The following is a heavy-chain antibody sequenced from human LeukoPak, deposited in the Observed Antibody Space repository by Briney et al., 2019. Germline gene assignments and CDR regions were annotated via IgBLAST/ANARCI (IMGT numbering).Heavy chain of an antibody. CDR3: ARAPLTVTIFGVVSSVGWFDP. CDR1: GGSFSGYY. V-gene: IGHV4-34*01. J-gene: IGHJ5*02. CDR2: INHSGST. Sequence: SETLSLTCAVYGGSFSGYYWSWIRQPPGKGLEWIGEINHSGSTNYNPSLKSRVTISVDTSKNQFSLKLSSVTAADTAVYYCARAPLTVTIFGVVSSVGWFDPWGQGTLVTVPS. D-gene: IGHD3-3*01.